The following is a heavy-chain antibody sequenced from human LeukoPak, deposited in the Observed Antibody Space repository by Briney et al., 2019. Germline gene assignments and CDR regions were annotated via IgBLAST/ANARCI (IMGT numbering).Heavy chain of an antibody. CDR3: TTDVYYGGNWFDP. D-gene: IGHD4-23*01. V-gene: IGHV3-15*01. CDR2: ITSKTDADDGTT. J-gene: IGHJ5*02. Sequence: PGGSLRLSCAATGFIFSDAWMTWVRQAPGKGLEWVGRITSKTDADDGTTDYAAPVKGRFVISRDDSKNMLYLQMNSLKSEDTAVYYCTTDVYYGGNWFDPWGQGTLVTVSS. CDR1: GFIFSDAW.